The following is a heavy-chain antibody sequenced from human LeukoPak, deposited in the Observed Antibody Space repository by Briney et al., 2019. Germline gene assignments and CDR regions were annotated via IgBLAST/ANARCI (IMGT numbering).Heavy chain of an antibody. CDR1: GDSISSGRYY. CDR3: ARHRGSSSEFDP. V-gene: IGHV4-39*01. Sequence: SETLSLTCSVSGDSISSGRYYWGWIRQPPGKGLEWIGHIYYDGRTYYNPSLKSRVTMSVDTSKNQFSLKLSSVTAADTAVYYCARHRGSSSEFDPWGLGTLVTISS. D-gene: IGHD6-6*01. CDR2: IYYDGRT. J-gene: IGHJ5*02.